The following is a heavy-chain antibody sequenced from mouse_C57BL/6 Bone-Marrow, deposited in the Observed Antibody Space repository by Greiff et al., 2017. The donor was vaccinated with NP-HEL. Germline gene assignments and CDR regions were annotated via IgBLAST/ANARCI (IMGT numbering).Heavy chain of an antibody. CDR3: ARRYYGSSGAMDY. CDR2: ISSGGSYT. CDR1: GFTFSSYG. Sequence: EVKLQESGGDLVKPGGSLKLSCAASGFTFSSYGMSWVRQTPDKRLEWVATISSGGSYTYYPDSVKGRFTISRDNAKNTLYLQMSSLKSEDTAMYYCARRYYGSSGAMDYWGQGTSVTVSS. D-gene: IGHD1-1*01. V-gene: IGHV5-6*02. J-gene: IGHJ4*01.